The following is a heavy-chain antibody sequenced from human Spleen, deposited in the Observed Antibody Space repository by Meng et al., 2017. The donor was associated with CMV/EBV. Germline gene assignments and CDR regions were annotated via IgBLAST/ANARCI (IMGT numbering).Heavy chain of an antibody. CDR1: GGSISSYY. V-gene: IGHV4-59*01. J-gene: IGHJ4*02. CDR3: ASTYSGSYLIY. Sequence: GSLRLSCTVSGGSISSYYWSWIRQPPGKGLEWIGYIYYSGSTNYNPSLKSRVTISVDTSKNQFSLKLSSVTAADTAVYYCASTYSGSYLIYWGQGTLVTVSS. CDR2: IYYSGST. D-gene: IGHD1-26*01.